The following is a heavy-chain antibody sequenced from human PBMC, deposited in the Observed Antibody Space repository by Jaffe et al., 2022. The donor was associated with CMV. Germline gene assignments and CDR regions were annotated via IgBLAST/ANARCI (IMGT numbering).Heavy chain of an antibody. CDR1: GYTFTSYY. V-gene: IGHV1-46*01. D-gene: IGHD3-22*01. CDR3: ARPNYDSSGYLLELDY. J-gene: IGHJ4*02. CDR2: INPSGGST. Sequence: QVQLVQSGAEVKKPGASVKVSCKASGYTFTSYYMHWVRQAPGQGLEWMGIINPSGGSTSYAQKFQGRVTMTRDTSTSTVYMELSSLRSEDTAVYYCARPNYDSSGYLLELDYWGQGTLVTVSS.